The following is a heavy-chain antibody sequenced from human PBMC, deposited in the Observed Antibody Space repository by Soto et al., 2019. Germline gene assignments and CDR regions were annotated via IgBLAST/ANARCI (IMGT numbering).Heavy chain of an antibody. J-gene: IGHJ5*02. D-gene: IGHD2-2*01. V-gene: IGHV3-23*01. Sequence: GGSLRLACVASGFSFSSYAMSRVRQAPGKGLELVSVISGSDGSTYYADSVKGRFTISRDNSKSTLYLQMNSLRAEDTAVYYCAKLPAAILGSWFDPWGQGTLDTVSS. CDR1: GFSFSSYA. CDR2: ISGSDGST. CDR3: AKLPAAILGSWFDP.